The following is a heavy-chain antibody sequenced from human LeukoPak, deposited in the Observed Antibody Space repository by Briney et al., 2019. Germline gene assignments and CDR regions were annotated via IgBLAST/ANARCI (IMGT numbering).Heavy chain of an antibody. Sequence: PGGSLRLSCAASGFTFSRFRMTWVRQAPGKGLEYVANINGDGREKYYVDSVKGRFTISRDNVRNSLFLQMSSLRVEDTAVYYCARDNSAEKGQQLANWGQGTRVTVST. CDR2: INGDGREK. D-gene: IGHD6-13*01. CDR1: GFTFSRFR. J-gene: IGHJ4*02. V-gene: IGHV3-7*04. CDR3: ARDNSAEKGQQLAN.